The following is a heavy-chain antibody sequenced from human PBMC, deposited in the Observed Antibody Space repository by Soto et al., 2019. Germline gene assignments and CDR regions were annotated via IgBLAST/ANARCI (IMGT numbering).Heavy chain of an antibody. J-gene: IGHJ4*02. V-gene: IGHV4-39*01. CDR1: GGSISSSSYY. Sequence: SETLSLTCTVSGGSISSSSYYWGWIRQPPGKGLEWIGSIYYSGSTYYNPSLKSRVTISVDTSKNQFSLKLSSVTAADTAVYYCASITQLERRRPDNWGQGTLVTVSS. D-gene: IGHD1-1*01. CDR2: IYYSGST. CDR3: ASITQLERRRPDN.